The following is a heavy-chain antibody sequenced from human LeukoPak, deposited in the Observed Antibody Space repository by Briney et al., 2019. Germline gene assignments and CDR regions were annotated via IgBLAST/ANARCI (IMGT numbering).Heavy chain of an antibody. V-gene: IGHV3-30*02. Sequence: GGSLRLSCAASAFTFSSYGMHWVRQAPGKGLEWVAFIRYDGSNKYYADSVKDRFTISRDNSKNTLYLQMNSLRAEDTAVYYCAKDIYDFWSGYLSYDAFDIWGQGTMVTVSS. D-gene: IGHD3-3*01. CDR2: IRYDGSNK. J-gene: IGHJ3*02. CDR1: AFTFSSYG. CDR3: AKDIYDFWSGYLSYDAFDI.